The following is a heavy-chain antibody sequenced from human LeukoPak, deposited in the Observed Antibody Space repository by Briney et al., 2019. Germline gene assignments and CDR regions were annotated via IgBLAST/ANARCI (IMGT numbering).Heavy chain of an antibody. CDR1: GFTFSSYG. V-gene: IGHV3-33*01. D-gene: IGHD6-19*01. CDR2: IWYDGSNK. CDR3: ARSDGSGRYANWFDP. J-gene: IGHJ5*02. Sequence: GGSLRLSCAASGFTFSSYGMHWVRQAPGKGLEWVAVIWYDGSNKYYADSVKGRFTISRDNSKNTLYLQMNSLRAEDTAVYYCARSDGSGRYANWFDPWGQGTLVTVSS.